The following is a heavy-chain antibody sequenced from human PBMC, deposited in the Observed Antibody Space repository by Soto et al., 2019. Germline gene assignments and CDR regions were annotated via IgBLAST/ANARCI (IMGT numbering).Heavy chain of an antibody. CDR3: AGTGDVDIVATTRPNYYFDY. J-gene: IGHJ4*02. D-gene: IGHD5-12*01. Sequence: ASVKVSCEASGGTFSSYAISWVRQAPRQGLEWMGGIIPIFGTANYAQKFQGRVTITADESTSTAYMELSSLRSEDTAVYYCAGTGDVDIVATTRPNYYFDYWGQGTLVTVSS. CDR2: IIPIFGTA. V-gene: IGHV1-69*13. CDR1: GGTFSSYA.